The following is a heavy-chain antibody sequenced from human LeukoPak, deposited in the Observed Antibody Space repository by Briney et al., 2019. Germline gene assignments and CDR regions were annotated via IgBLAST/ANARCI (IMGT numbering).Heavy chain of an antibody. CDR3: ARRAGDYSHPCDY. V-gene: IGHV5-51*01. CDR1: GYNFTSYW. D-gene: IGHD3-22*01. J-gene: IGHJ4*02. CDR2: ICPGDSDT. Sequence: GESLQISCKGSGYNFTSYWIGWVRQMPGKGLEWMGIICPGDSDTRYSPSFQGQVTISADKSISTAYLQWSSLRAEDTAVYYCARRAGDYSHPCDYWGQGTLVTVSS.